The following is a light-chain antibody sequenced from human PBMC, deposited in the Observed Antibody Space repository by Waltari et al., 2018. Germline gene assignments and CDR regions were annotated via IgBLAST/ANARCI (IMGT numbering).Light chain of an antibody. J-gene: IGKJ2*01. CDR3: LQHDSLPYT. CDR1: QGIKNY. CDR2: AAS. V-gene: IGKV1-17*01. Sequence: DIQMTQSPSSLSASAGDRVTITCRASQGIKNYLGWYQQKPGKAPKRLIYAASTLEIGFPSRFSGSGYGTDFTLTISSLQPEDFATYFCLQHDSLPYTFGQGTKVEIK.